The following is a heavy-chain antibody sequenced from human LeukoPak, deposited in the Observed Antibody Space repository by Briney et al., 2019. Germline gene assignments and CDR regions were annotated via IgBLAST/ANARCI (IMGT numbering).Heavy chain of an antibody. V-gene: IGHV3-21*01. CDR1: GFTFSSYS. CDR3: ARAQEEIDAFDI. J-gene: IGHJ3*02. CDR2: ISSSSSYI. Sequence: GGSLRLSCAASGFTFSSYSMNWVRQAPGKGLEWVSSISSSSSYIYYADSGKGRFTISRDNAKNSLYLQMNSLRAEDTAVYYCARAQEEIDAFDIWGQGTMVTVSS. D-gene: IGHD5-24*01.